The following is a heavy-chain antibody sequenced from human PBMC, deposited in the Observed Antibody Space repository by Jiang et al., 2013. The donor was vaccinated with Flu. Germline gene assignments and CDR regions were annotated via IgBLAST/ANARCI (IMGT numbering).Heavy chain of an antibody. CDR1: GFIFSSYS. Sequence: VQLVESGGDLVKPGGSLRLSCAASGFIFSSYSMHWVRQAPGKGLEWVSSISSTSNSIYYAESVKGRFTISRDNAKNSLYLQMNSLRAEDTAVYYCARDSNPIFGVVIHWGQGTLVTVSS. CDR2: ISSTSNSI. CDR3: ARDSNPIFGVVIH. V-gene: IGHV3-21*01. D-gene: IGHD3-3*01. J-gene: IGHJ4*02.